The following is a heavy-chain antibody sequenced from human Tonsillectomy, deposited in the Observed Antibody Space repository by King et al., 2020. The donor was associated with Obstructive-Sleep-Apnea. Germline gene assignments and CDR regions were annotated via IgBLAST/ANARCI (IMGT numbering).Heavy chain of an antibody. Sequence: VQLVESGAEVKKPGASVKVSCKASGYTFTNYGITWVRQAPGQGPEWMGWISAYNGNTNYAQKLQGRVTMTKDTSTSTAYMELRSLRSDDTAVYYCARVGGGYNLDFYYGMDVWGQGTTVTVSS. CDR1: GYTFTNYG. D-gene: IGHD5-24*01. J-gene: IGHJ6*02. V-gene: IGHV1-18*01. CDR3: ARVGGGYNLDFYYGMDV. CDR2: ISAYNGNT.